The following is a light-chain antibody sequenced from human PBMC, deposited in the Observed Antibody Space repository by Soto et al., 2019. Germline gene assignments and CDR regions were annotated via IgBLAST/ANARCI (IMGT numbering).Light chain of an antibody. J-gene: IGKJ4*01. V-gene: IGKV3-11*01. CDR2: GAS. CDR1: QSVSSH. Sequence: EIVLTQSPASLSLSPGERATLSCRASQSVSSHLAWFQQRPGQAPRLLIYGASNRATGIPARFGGSGSGTNFPLTISRLEPEDFAVYYCQQRSNWPPVLTFGGGTKVEIK. CDR3: QQRSNWPPVLT.